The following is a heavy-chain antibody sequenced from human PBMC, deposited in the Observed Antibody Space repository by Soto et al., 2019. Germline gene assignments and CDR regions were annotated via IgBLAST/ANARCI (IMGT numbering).Heavy chain of an antibody. V-gene: IGHV3-30*18. CDR2: ISYDGSKK. CDR3: AKEGTVTTAVGYYYSDMDV. CDR1: GFNFSTYD. D-gene: IGHD4-17*01. Sequence: VGSLRLSCEVSGFNFSTYDMHWVRQAPGQGLEWVAVISYDGSKKYYAESVKGRFSISRDNSKNTLYLQMNSPRAEDTAVYYCAKEGTVTTAVGYYYSDMDVWGQGTTVTVSS. J-gene: IGHJ6*02.